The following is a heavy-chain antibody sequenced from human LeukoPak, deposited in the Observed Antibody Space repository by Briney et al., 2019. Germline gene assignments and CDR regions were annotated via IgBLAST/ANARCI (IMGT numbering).Heavy chain of an antibody. J-gene: IGHJ4*02. CDR2: MNPNSGST. CDR1: GYTFTSYD. Sequence: VSVKVSCKASGYTFTSYDINWVRQATGQGLEWMGWMNPNSGSTGYAQKFQGRVTITRNTSISTAYMELSGLRSEDTAVYYCARGRSTGYHYYFEYWGQGTLVTVSS. D-gene: IGHD5-12*01. V-gene: IGHV1-8*03. CDR3: ARGRSTGYHYYFEY.